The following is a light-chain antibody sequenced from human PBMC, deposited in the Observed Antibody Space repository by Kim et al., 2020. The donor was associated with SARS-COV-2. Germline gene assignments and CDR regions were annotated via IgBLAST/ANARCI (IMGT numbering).Light chain of an antibody. V-gene: IGLV3-1*01. J-gene: IGLJ2*01. CDR3: QAWDISTVV. Sequence: SYELTQSPSVSVSPGQTASIICSGDKLGDKYASWYQHKPGQSPVVVIYQDTKRPSGIPGRFSGSNFGNTATLTISGAQPMDEADYYCQAWDISTVVFGGGTQLTVL. CDR1: KLGDKY. CDR2: QDT.